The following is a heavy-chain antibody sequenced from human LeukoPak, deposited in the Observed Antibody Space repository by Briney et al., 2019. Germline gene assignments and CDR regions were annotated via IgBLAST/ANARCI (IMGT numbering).Heavy chain of an antibody. D-gene: IGHD1-1*01. CDR1: GFTFDKFA. CDR2: ITSGADT. Sequence: PGGSLRLSCAASGFTFDKFAMSWVRQAPGKGLQWVSTITSGADTYYADSVKGRFSIFRDNSRNTVSVQMHSLRADDTAVYFCAKGDNFGRVADAFDSWGQGTMVTVSS. V-gene: IGHV3-23*01. CDR3: AKGDNFGRVADAFDS. J-gene: IGHJ3*01.